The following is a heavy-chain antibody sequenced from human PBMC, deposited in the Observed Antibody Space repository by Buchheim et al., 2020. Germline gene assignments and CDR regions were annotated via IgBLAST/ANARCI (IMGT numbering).Heavy chain of an antibody. CDR1: GFTFSSYW. CDR3: ARDGRYSSSWYLNYYYYGMDV. V-gene: IGHV3-7*01. CDR2: IKQDGSEK. D-gene: IGHD6-13*01. Sequence: EVQLVESGGGLVQPGGSLRLSCAASGFTFSSYWMSWVRQAPGKGLEWVANIKQDGSEKYYVDSVQGRFTISRDNAKNSLYLQMNSLRAEDTAVYYCARDGRYSSSWYLNYYYYGMDVWGQGTT. J-gene: IGHJ6*02.